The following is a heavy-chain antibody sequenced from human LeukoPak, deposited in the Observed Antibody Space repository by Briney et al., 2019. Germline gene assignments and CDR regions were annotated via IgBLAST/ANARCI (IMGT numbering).Heavy chain of an antibody. CDR2: ISGSGGST. CDR1: GFTFSSYA. Sequence: GGSLRLSCAASGFTFSSYAMSWVRQAPGKGLEWVSAISGSGGSTYYADSVKGRFTISRDNSKNTLYLQMNSLRAEDTAVYYCAKGATMVRGAPNFVDYWGQGTLVTVSS. V-gene: IGHV3-23*01. J-gene: IGHJ4*02. CDR3: AKGATMVRGAPNFVDY. D-gene: IGHD3-10*01.